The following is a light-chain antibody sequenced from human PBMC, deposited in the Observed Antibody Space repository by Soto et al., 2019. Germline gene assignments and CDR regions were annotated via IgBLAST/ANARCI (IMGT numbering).Light chain of an antibody. CDR2: DAS. CDR1: QSVTSY. CDR3: QQRSNWRLT. V-gene: IGKV3-11*01. Sequence: EIVLTQSPATLSLSPGERATLSCRASQSVTSYLAWYQQKPGQAPRLLIYDASNKATGIPARFSGSGSGTDFTLTISSLGPEYFAVYYCQQRSNWRLTFGGGTKVEIK. J-gene: IGKJ4*01.